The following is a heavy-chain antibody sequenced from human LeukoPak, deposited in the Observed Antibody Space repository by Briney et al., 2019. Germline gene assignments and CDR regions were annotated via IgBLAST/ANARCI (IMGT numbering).Heavy chain of an antibody. CDR3: ARGVRTAMGPFDY. Sequence: AALKGSCKASGYTITGYYMHWWRQDAGQGLQWMGWINPNSGGTNYAQKFQGWVTMTRDTSISTAYMELSRLRSDDTAVYYCARGVRTAMGPFDYWGQGTLVTVSS. J-gene: IGHJ4*02. V-gene: IGHV1-2*04. CDR1: GYTITGYY. D-gene: IGHD5-18*01. CDR2: INPNSGGT.